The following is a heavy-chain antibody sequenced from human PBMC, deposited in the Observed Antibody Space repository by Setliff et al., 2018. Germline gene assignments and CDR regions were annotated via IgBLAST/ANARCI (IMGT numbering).Heavy chain of an antibody. V-gene: IGHV4-38-2*02. CDR1: GYSISSGYI. J-gene: IGHJ5*02. CDR2: IGHTGSI. CDR3: ARDYYGSGSPNTNWFDP. Sequence: SETLSLTCTVSGYSISSGYIWGWIRQPPGKGLEWVGNIGHTGSINYNPSLKSRLTISRDTSKNQVSLKLNSVTATDTAVYYCARDYYGSGSPNTNWFDPWGQGTLVTVSS. D-gene: IGHD3-10*01.